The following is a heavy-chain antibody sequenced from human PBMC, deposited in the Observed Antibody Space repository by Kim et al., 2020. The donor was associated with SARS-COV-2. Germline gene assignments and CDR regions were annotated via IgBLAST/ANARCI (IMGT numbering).Heavy chain of an antibody. CDR2: IYYSGST. Sequence: SETLSLTCTVSGGSISSSSYYWGWIRQPPGKGLEWIGSIYYSGSTYYNPSLKSRVTISVDTSKNQFSLKLSSVTAADTAVYYCAPLSPYYYDSSGYSNW. CDR3: APLSPYYYDSSGYSNW. V-gene: IGHV4-39*01. D-gene: IGHD3-22*01. J-gene: IGHJ5*01. CDR1: GGSISSSSYY.